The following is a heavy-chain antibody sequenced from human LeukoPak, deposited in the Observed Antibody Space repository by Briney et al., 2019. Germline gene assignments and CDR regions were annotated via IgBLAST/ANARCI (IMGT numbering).Heavy chain of an antibody. D-gene: IGHD2-21*02. CDR3: ARGHVGYCGGDCYSYGLFDY. V-gene: IGHV1-69*06. J-gene: IGHJ4*02. Sequence: SVKVSCKASGGTFSSYAISWVRQAPGQGLEWMGGIIPIFGTANCAQKFQGRVTITADKSTSTAYMELSSLRSEDTAVYYCARGHVGYCGGDCYSYGLFDYWGQGTLVTVSS. CDR1: GGTFSSYA. CDR2: IIPIFGTA.